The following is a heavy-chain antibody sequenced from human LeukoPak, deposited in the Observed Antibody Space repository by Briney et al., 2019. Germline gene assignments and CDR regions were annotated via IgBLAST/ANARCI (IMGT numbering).Heavy chain of an antibody. CDR2: INSDGSST. CDR1: GFTFSSYW. J-gene: IGHJ4*02. D-gene: IGHD2-21*02. V-gene: IGHV3-74*01. CDR3: ARTYAVTAIRQYYFDY. Sequence: GGSLRLSCAASGFTFSSYWMHWVRQAPGKGLVWVSRINSDGSSTRYADSVKGRFTFSRDNAKNTLYLQMNSLRAEDTAVYYCARTYAVTAIRQYYFDYWGQGTLVTVSS.